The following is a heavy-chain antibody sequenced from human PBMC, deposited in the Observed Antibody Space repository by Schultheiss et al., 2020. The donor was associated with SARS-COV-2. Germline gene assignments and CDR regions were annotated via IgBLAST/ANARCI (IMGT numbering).Heavy chain of an antibody. Sequence: SETLSLTCTVSGGSISSYYWSWIRQPPGKGLEWIGYIYYSGSTNNTSLKSRLSILVDTSKNQFSLKLSSVTAADTAVYYCARQGGLWPYYYYYGMDVWGQGTTVTVSS. CDR1: GGSISSYY. V-gene: IGHV4-59*08. D-gene: IGHD5-18*01. CDR3: ARQGGLWPYYYYYGMDV. J-gene: IGHJ6*02. CDR2: IYYSGST.